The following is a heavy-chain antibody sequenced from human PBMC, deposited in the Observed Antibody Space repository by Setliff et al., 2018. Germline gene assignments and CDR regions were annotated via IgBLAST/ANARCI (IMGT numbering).Heavy chain of an antibody. V-gene: IGHV3-23*01. D-gene: IGHD2-15*01. CDR1: GFTFSSYG. J-gene: IGHJ4*02. Sequence: GGSLRLSCAASGFTFSSYGFHWVRQAPGKGLEWVSMISGSAQTTYYADSVKGRFTISRDNSKNTVYLEMNSLRAEDTAVYYCAKRGPYCSGGTCHYYFDYWGQGTLVTVSS. CDR2: ISGSAQTT. CDR3: AKRGPYCSGGTCHYYFDY.